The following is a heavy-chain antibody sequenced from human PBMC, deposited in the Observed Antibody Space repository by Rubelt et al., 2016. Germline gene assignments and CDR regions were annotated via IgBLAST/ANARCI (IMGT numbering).Heavy chain of an antibody. J-gene: IGHJ3*02. D-gene: IGHD6-19*01. CDR2: INHSGSN. CDR3: ASGSSEWLMDAFDI. V-gene: IGHV4-34*01. Sequence: QLQLQESGPGLVKPSETQSLTCAVYGGSFSGYYWSWIRQPPGKGLEWIGEINHSGSNNYNPSLKSRGTISVETSKNQCSLKLSSVSAADTAVYYCASGSSEWLMDAFDIWGQGTMVTVSS. CDR1: GGSFSGYY.